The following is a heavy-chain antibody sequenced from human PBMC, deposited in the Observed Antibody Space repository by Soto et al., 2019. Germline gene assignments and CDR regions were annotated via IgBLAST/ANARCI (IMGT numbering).Heavy chain of an antibody. V-gene: IGHV1-18*04. CDR3: SRARYCTSPSCYNHYYYGMDI. Sequence: QEQLVQSGGEVKKPGASVRVSCKASGYTFTKYGITWVRQAPGQGLEWMGWIGVYNGKTNYARKLQGRVIMTAETSARTAYMELRSLRADDTAVYYCSRARYCTSPSCYNHYYYGMDIWGQGTTVSVSS. CDR2: IGVYNGKT. CDR1: GYTFTKYG. J-gene: IGHJ6*02. D-gene: IGHD2-2*02.